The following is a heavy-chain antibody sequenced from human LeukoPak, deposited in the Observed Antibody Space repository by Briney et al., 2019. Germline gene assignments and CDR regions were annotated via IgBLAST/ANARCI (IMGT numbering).Heavy chain of an antibody. CDR3: ARARVTSTLKNSYYYVMDV. D-gene: IGHD2-21*02. Sequence: GGSLRPSCAASGSILRSYAMHWVRQAPGKGLEWVASASHDGSKACYTDSVKGRFLISRANSKNTAYLQMNRLREGDTAVYYCARARVTSTLKNSYYYVMDVWGEGTTVTVSS. V-gene: IGHV3-30*03. CDR1: GSILRSYA. J-gene: IGHJ6*04. CDR2: ASHDGSKA.